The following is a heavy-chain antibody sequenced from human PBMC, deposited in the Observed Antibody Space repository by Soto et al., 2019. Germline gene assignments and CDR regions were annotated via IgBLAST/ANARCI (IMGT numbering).Heavy chain of an antibody. V-gene: IGHV4-39*02. J-gene: IGHJ5*02. CDR2: IDYSGST. D-gene: IGHD1-7*01. CDR1: GGSISSSSYY. CDR3: AREWNYHGEGWCDP. Sequence: QLQLQESGPGLVKPSETLSLTCTVSGGSISSSSYYWGWVRQPPGKGLEWIGSIDYSGSTYYNPSLKGRVTIFVDTSNNQFSLRLTSVTAADTAVYYCAREWNYHGEGWCDPWGQGTLVTVSS.